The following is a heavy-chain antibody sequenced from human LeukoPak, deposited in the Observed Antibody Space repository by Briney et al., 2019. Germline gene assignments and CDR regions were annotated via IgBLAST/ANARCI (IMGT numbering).Heavy chain of an antibody. CDR2: IYYSGST. Sequence: SSETLSLTCTVSGGSISSSGYYWGWIRQPPGKGLEWIGSIYYSGSTYYNPSLKSRVTISVDTSKNQFSLKLSSVTAADTAVYYCARANYDSSGYRRYYYYYMDVWGKGTTVTVSS. CDR3: ARANYDSSGYRRYYYYYMDV. J-gene: IGHJ6*03. V-gene: IGHV4-39*01. D-gene: IGHD3-22*01. CDR1: GGSISSSGYY.